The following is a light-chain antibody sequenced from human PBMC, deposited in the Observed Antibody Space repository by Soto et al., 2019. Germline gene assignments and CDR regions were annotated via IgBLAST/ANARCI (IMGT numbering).Light chain of an antibody. CDR2: DAS. J-gene: IGKJ5*01. V-gene: IGKV1-33*01. CDR1: QNINNY. CDR3: QQYENLPT. Sequence: DIQMTQSPSSLSASVGDRVTITCQASQNINNYLNWYQQKPGRAPKLLIYDASPLEAGVPXRFRGSASGTDFTFTISPLQPEDIATYYCQQYENLPTFGQGTRLEIK.